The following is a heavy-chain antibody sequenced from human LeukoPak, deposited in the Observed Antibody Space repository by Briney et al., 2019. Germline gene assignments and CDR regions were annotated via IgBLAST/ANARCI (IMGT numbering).Heavy chain of an antibody. D-gene: IGHD6-13*01. CDR3: ARAGYSSSWYMLPKEGYYYYYMDV. CDR2: ISYDGSNK. J-gene: IGHJ6*03. Sequence: GGSLRLSCAASGFTFSSYGMHWVRQAPGKGLEWVAVISYDGSNKYYADSVKGRFTISRDNAKNSLYLQMNSLRAEDTAVYYCARAGYSSSWYMLPKEGYYYYYMDVWGKGTTVTISS. CDR1: GFTFSSYG. V-gene: IGHV3-30*03.